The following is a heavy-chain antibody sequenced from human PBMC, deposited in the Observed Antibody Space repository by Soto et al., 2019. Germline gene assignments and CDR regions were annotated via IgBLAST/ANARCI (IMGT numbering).Heavy chain of an antibody. Sequence: EVQLLESGGKLVQPGGSLTLSCAASGFTFSAYAMAWVRQAPGKGLEWVSGVSASGLNTDYADPVKGRFYISRDNSKNTVSLHMNSLRAEDTALYYCAKDRTRRTSGYLIEFWGQGTPVTVSS. CDR1: GFTFSAYA. D-gene: IGHD5-18*01. V-gene: IGHV3-23*01. CDR3: AKDRTRRTSGYLIEF. J-gene: IGHJ4*02. CDR2: VSASGLNT.